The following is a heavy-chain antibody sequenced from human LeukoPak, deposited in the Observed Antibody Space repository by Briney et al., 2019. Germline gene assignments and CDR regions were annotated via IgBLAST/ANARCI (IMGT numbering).Heavy chain of an antibody. J-gene: IGHJ4*02. CDR3: ATDRRGELPLIY. D-gene: IGHD1-26*01. CDR2: FDPGDGET. CDR1: GYTLTELS. Sequence: GASVKVSCKVSGYTLTELSMHWVREAPGKGLEWMGGFDPGDGETIYAQKFQGRVTMTEDTSTDTAYMELSSLRSEDTAVYYCATDRRGELPLIYWGQGTLVTVSS. V-gene: IGHV1-24*01.